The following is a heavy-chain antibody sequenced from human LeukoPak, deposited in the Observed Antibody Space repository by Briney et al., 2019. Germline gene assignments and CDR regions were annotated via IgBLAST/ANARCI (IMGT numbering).Heavy chain of an antibody. CDR1: GFTFGSNA. Sequence: GGSLRLSCAASGFTFGSNAMTWVRQAPGKGLEWVSAITDSGGSKYYADSVKGRFTISRDNSKNTLYLQMNSLRAEDTAVYYCAKLGDCSSSSCYPRTPIDYWGQGTLVTVSS. V-gene: IGHV3-23*01. CDR2: ITDSGGSK. D-gene: IGHD2-2*01. J-gene: IGHJ4*02. CDR3: AKLGDCSSSSCYPRTPIDY.